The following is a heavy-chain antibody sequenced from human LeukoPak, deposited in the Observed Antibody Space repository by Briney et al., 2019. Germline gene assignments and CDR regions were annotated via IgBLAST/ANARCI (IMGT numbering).Heavy chain of an antibody. D-gene: IGHD2/OR15-2a*01. CDR3: ARDPDKAILSRGYDYGIDV. V-gene: IGHV3-48*03. CDR1: GFTFSSYE. J-gene: IGHJ6*02. Sequence: GGSLRLSCAASGFTFSSYEMNWVRQAPGKGLEWVSYISSSGRTTYYADSVKGRFTISRDNAKDSLHLQMNSLRAEDTAVYYCARDPDKAILSRGYDYGIDVWGQGTTVTVSS. CDR2: ISSSGRTT.